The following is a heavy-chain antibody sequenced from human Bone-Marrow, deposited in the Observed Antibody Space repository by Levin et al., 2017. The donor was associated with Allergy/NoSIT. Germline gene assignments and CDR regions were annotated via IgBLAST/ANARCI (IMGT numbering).Heavy chain of an antibody. CDR3: ARDQEELCAWFYY. V-gene: IGHV3-48*02. Sequence: GESLKISCAASGFSFSTYSMNWVRQAPGRGLEWVSYISTGSRATQYADSVRGRFTIVRDDAKNSLYLQMNNLRDEDTAVYYCARDQEELCAWFYYWGQGVLVTVSS. CDR2: ISTGSRAT. J-gene: IGHJ4*02. D-gene: IGHD1-26*01. CDR1: GFSFSTYS.